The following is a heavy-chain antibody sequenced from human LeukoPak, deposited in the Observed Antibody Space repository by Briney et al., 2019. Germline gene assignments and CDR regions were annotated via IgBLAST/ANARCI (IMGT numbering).Heavy chain of an antibody. V-gene: IGHV3-23*01. J-gene: IGHJ6*03. CDR3: SKAPLGACAGAVCYYLDV. CDR1: EFSISHYA. D-gene: IGHD2-8*02. CDR2: DTSSTTST. Sequence: GGSLRLSCTASEFSISHYAMSWVRQAPGKGLEWVSADTSSTTSTYYSSSVRGRVTISTDNSMNTLYLKMNSLRADDTAVYYCSKAPLGACAGAVCYYLDVWGKGTTVIVSS.